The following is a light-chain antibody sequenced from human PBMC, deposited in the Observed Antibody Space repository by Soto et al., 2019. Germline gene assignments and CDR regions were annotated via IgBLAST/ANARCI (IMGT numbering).Light chain of an antibody. CDR3: SSYTSSSTFVV. V-gene: IGLV2-14*01. J-gene: IGLJ2*01. CDR1: SVDIGSYNF. CDR2: EVS. Sequence: QSALTQPASVSGSPGQSITISCTGTSVDIGSYNFVSWYQQHPGKAPKLMMFEVSNRPFGISNRFSGSKSGNTASLTISGLQADDEADYYCSSYTSSSTFVVFGGGTKVTVL.